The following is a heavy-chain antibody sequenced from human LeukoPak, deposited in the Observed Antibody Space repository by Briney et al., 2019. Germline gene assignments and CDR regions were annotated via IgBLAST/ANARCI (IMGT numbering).Heavy chain of an antibody. CDR2: MYYNGNP. V-gene: IGHV4-39*01. Sequence: SETLSLTCTVSGDSISRTTFYWGWIRQPPGKGLEWIGSMYYNGNPYYKPSLKSRVTMSIDLSKNQFSLNLTSVTAADTAIYYCAKHASWFDPWGQGTLVTVSS. CDR3: AKHASWFDP. CDR1: GDSISRTTFY. J-gene: IGHJ5*02.